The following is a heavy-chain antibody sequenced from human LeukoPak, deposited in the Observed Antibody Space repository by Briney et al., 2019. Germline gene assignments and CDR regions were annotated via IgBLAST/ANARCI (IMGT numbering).Heavy chain of an antibody. CDR2: IYHSGST. V-gene: IGHV4-38-2*02. CDR3: ARGRRDGYRLYYMDV. CDR1: GYSISSGYY. Sequence: SETLSLTCSVSGYSISSGYYWGWIRQSPGKGLEWIGSIYHSGSTYYNPSLKSRVTISVDTSKNQFSLKLRSVTATDTAVYFCARGRRDGYRLYYMDVWGKGTTVTISS. D-gene: IGHD5-24*01. J-gene: IGHJ6*03.